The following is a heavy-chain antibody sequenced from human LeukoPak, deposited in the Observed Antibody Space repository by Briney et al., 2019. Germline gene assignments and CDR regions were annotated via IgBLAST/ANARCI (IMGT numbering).Heavy chain of an antibody. J-gene: IGHJ4*02. CDR2: IYHSGNT. CDR1: SYSISSGYY. Sequence: SETLSLTCTVSSYSISSGYYWDWIRQPPGKGLEWIGSIYHSGNTLYNPSLKSRVTISLDTSKNQFSLKLSSVTAADTAAYYCARDLYCSDGRCYYYFDYWGQGTLVTVSS. D-gene: IGHD2-15*01. CDR3: ARDLYCSDGRCYYYFDY. V-gene: IGHV4-38-2*02.